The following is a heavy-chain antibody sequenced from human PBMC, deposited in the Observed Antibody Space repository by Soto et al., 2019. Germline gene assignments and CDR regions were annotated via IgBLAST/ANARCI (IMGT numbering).Heavy chain of an antibody. Sequence: SETLSLTCAVSGGSISSSNWWSWVRQPPGKGLEWIGEIYHSGSTNYIPSLKSRVTISVDKSKNQFSLKLSSVTAADTAVYYCARVLTGVLKGWFDPWGQGTLVTVSS. J-gene: IGHJ5*02. CDR2: IYHSGST. D-gene: IGHD1-20*01. CDR1: GGSISSSNW. CDR3: ARVLTGVLKGWFDP. V-gene: IGHV4-4*02.